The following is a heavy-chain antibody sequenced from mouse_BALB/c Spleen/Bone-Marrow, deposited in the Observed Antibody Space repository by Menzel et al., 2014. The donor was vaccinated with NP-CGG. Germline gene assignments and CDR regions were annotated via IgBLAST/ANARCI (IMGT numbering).Heavy chain of an antibody. CDR2: INPSTGYT. D-gene: IGHD1-1*01. CDR1: GYNFTSYW. CDR3: AREYYGSSGYFDV. V-gene: IGHV1-7*01. J-gene: IGHJ1*01. Sequence: QVQLQQSGAELAKPGASVKMSCKASGYNFTSYWMHWVKQRPGQGLEWIGYINPSTGYTEYNQKFKDKATLTADESSSTAYMQLSSLTSEDSAVYYCAREYYGSSGYFDVWGAGTTVTVSS.